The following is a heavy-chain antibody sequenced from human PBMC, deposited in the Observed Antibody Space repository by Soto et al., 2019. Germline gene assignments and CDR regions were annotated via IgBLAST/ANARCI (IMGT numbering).Heavy chain of an antibody. CDR2: IWHDGINE. CDR3: TKSRGDAYKWGLGLDQ. Sequence: QERLVESGGGVVQPGRSLRLSCAVSGFTFSDYAMHWVRQAPGEGLEWVALIWHDGINEFYADSVKGRFTISRDISNNTLYLQMNSLRPEDTAVYYCTKSRGDAYKWGLGLDQWGQGTLVTVSS. J-gene: IGHJ5*02. D-gene: IGHD3-10*01. V-gene: IGHV3-33*03. CDR1: GFTFSDYA.